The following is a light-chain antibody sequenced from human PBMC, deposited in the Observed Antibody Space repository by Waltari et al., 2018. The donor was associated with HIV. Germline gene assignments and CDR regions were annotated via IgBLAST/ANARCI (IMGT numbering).Light chain of an antibody. CDR1: SMDVGGYNL. J-gene: IGLJ2*01. Sequence: QSALTQPASVSGSHGQSITISCTGTSMDVGGYNLVSWYQQHPGKAPKLMIYEVSKRPSGVSNRFSGSKSGNTASLTISGLQAEDEADYYCCAYAGSTTYVIFGGGTKLTVL. CDR3: CAYAGSTTYVI. CDR2: EVS. V-gene: IGLV2-23*02.